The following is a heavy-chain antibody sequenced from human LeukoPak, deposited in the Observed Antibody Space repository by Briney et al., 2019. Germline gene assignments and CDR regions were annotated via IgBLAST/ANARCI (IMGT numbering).Heavy chain of an antibody. CDR3: AKSLYCSSTTCYRYYFEN. V-gene: IGHV3-64*02. Sequence: GGSLRLSCAASGLTFSSYPMHWVRQAPGKGLEYVSAISNDGGSTYYADSVKGRFTISRENSKNTLYLQMNSLRPEDTAIYFCAKSLYCSSTTCYRYYFENWGQGTLVTVSS. CDR1: GLTFSSYP. D-gene: IGHD2-2*01. CDR2: ISNDGGST. J-gene: IGHJ4*01.